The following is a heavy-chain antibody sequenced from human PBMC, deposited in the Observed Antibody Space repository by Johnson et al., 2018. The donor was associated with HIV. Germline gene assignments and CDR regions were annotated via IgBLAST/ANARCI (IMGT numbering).Heavy chain of an antibody. CDR2: IRFDGSNK. Sequence: QVQLVESGGGVVQPGRSLRLSCAASGFTFITYWMRWVRQAPGKGLEWVAFIRFDGSNKYYVDSVKGRFTISRDSSKYTLYLQMHSLRAEDTAVYYCARMTTTVSHHDAFDILVQGTMVTVSS. D-gene: IGHD4-17*01. J-gene: IGHJ3*02. CDR1: GFTFITYW. V-gene: IGHV3-33*08. CDR3: ARMTTTVSHHDAFDI.